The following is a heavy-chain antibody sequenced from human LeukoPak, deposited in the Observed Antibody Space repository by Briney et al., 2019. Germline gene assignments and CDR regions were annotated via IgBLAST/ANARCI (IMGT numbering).Heavy chain of an antibody. D-gene: IGHD3-22*01. CDR3: AKCQVRYYYDSSGD. J-gene: IGHJ4*02. CDR2: ISSSGSTI. CDR1: GFTFSSYE. Sequence: GGSLRLSCAASGFTFSSYEMNWVRQAPGKGLEWVSYISSSGSTIYYADSVKGRFTISRDNAKNSLYLQMNSLRAEDTAVYYCAKCQVRYYYDSSGDWGQGTLVTVSS. V-gene: IGHV3-48*03.